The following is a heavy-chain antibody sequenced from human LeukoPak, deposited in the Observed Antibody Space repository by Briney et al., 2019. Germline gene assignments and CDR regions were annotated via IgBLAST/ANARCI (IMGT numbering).Heavy chain of an antibody. V-gene: IGHV1-46*01. Sequence: GASVKVSCKASGYTFTSYYMHWVRQAPGQGLEWMGIINPSGGSTSYAQKFQGRVTMTRDTSTSTVYMELSSLRSEDTAVYYCARDPKTYYYDSSGPYYFDYWGQGTLVTVSS. CDR1: GYTFTSYY. J-gene: IGHJ4*02. CDR3: ARDPKTYYYDSSGPYYFDY. CDR2: INPSGGST. D-gene: IGHD3-22*01.